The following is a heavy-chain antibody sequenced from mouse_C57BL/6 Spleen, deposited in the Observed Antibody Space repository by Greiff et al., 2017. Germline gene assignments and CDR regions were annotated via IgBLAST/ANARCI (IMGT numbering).Heavy chain of an antibody. J-gene: IGHJ2*01. Sequence: QVQLKQPGTELVKPGASVKLSCKASGYTFTSYWMHWVKQRPGQGLEWIGNINPSNGGTNYNEKFKSKATLTVDKSSSTAYMQLSSLTSEDSAVYYCAKWNNYGSTYDYWGQGTTLTVSA. CDR1: GYTFTSYW. D-gene: IGHD1-1*01. CDR3: AKWNNYGSTYDY. V-gene: IGHV1-53*01. CDR2: INPSNGGT.